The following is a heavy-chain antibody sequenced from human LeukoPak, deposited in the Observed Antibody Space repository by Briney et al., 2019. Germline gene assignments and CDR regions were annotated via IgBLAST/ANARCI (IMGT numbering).Heavy chain of an antibody. CDR1: GGTFSSYA. CDR2: IIPIFGTA. V-gene: IGHV1-69*13. Sequence: SVKVSCKASGGTFSSYAISWVRQAPGQGLEWMGGIIPIFGTANYAQKFQGRVTITADESTSTAYMELSSLRSEDTAVYYCARGPYYYDSSGYYHYYYYGMDVWGQGTTFTVSS. CDR3: ARGPYYYDSSGYYHYYYYGMDV. D-gene: IGHD3-22*01. J-gene: IGHJ6*02.